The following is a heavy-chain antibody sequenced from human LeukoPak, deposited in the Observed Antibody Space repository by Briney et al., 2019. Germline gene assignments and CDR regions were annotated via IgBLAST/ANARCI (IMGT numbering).Heavy chain of an antibody. V-gene: IGHV1-18*01. J-gene: IGHJ4*02. CDR1: GYTFTSYG. CDR2: ISAYNGNT. D-gene: IGHD3-10*01. Sequence: ASVKVSCKASGYTFTSYGISWGRQAPGQGLEWMAWISAYNGNTNYAQKLQGRVTMTTDTSTSTAYMELRSLRSDDTAVYYCARLSASITMVAEWGQGTLVTVSS. CDR3: ARLSASITMVAE.